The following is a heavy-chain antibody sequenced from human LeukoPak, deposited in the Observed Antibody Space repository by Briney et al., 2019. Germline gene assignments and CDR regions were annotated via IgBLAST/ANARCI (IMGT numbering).Heavy chain of an antibody. Sequence: PGGSLRLSCAASGFTFSNHGMHWVRQAPGQGLEWVAVIWYDGSNRYHRDSVKGRFSISRDNSKNTLFLQMNSLRAEDTAVYYCARDYYDNSGYETTHYYYGMDVWGQGTTVTVS. CDR1: GFTFSNHG. CDR3: ARDYYDNSGYETTHYYYGMDV. J-gene: IGHJ6*02. V-gene: IGHV3-33*01. D-gene: IGHD3-22*01. CDR2: IWYDGSNR.